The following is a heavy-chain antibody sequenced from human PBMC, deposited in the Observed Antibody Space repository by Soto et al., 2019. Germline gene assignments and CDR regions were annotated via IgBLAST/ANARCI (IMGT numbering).Heavy chain of an antibody. J-gene: IGHJ4*02. V-gene: IGHV1-3*01. D-gene: IGHD1-26*01. CDR2: INAGNGNT. CDR1: GYTFTSYA. CDR3: ARTLVGATPADY. Sequence: ASVKVSCKDSGYTFTSYAMHWVRQAPGQRLEWMGWINAGNGNTKYSQKFQGRVTITRDTSASTAYMQLSSLRSEDTAVYYCARTLVGATPADYWGQGTLVTVS.